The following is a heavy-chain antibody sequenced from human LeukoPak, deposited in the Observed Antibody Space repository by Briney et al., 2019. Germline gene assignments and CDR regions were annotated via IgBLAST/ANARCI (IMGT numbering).Heavy chain of an antibody. CDR2: ISGSGDRT. CDR3: AKGNWNDD. J-gene: IGHJ5*02. Sequence: GGSLRLSCAASGFTFSDSDMSWVRQAPGKGLEWVSGISGSGDRTYNADSVKGRFTISRDNSKNTLYLQMNSLRAEDTAVYYCAKGNWNDDWGQGTPVTVPS. V-gene: IGHV3-23*01. CDR1: GFTFSDSD.